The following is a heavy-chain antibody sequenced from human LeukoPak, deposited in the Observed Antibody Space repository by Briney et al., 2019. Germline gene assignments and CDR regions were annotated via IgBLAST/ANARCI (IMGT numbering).Heavy chain of an antibody. CDR3: ASYMVRGVIISDY. D-gene: IGHD3-10*01. J-gene: IGHJ4*02. CDR2: INHSGST. Sequence: ASETLSLTCAAYGGSFSGYYWSWIRQPPGKGLEWIGEINHSGSTNYNPSLKSRVTISVDTSKNQFSLKLSSVTAADTAVYYCASYMVRGVIISDYWGQGTLVTVSS. V-gene: IGHV4-34*01. CDR1: GGSFSGYY.